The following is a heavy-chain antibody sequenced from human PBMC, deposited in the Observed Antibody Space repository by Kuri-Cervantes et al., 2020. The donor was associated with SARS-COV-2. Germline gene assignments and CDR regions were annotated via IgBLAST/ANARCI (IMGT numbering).Heavy chain of an antibody. CDR2: IYPGDSDT. CDR1: GYSFTSYW. Sequence: KVSCKGPGYSFTSYWIAWVRQMPGKGPEWMGIIYPGDSDTRYSPSFQGQVTISADKSISTAYLQWSSLKASDTAMYYCARNRGRDAFDIWGQGTMVTVSS. J-gene: IGHJ3*02. V-gene: IGHV5-51*01. D-gene: IGHD2-15*01. CDR3: ARNRGRDAFDI.